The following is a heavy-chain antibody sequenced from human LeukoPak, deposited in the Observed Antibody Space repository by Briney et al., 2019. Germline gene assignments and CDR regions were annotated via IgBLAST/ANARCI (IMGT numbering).Heavy chain of an antibody. CDR3: ATDGRSSGWYGFDY. V-gene: IGHV3-21*01. J-gene: IGHJ4*02. D-gene: IGHD6-19*01. Sequence: GGSLRLSCAASGFTFSTYSMNWVRQAPGKGLEWVSSITSPVGRMYYADSLKGRITISRDNARSTLYLQMNSLRAEDAAVYYCATDGRSSGWYGFDYWGQGILVTVSS. CDR1: GFTFSTYS. CDR2: ITSPVGRM.